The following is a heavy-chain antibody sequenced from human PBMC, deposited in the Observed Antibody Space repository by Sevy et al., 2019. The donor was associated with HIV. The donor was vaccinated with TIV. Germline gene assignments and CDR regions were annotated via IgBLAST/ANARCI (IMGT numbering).Heavy chain of an antibody. CDR2: ISYDGSNK. Sequence: GSLRLSCAASGFTFSSYGMHWVRQAPGKGLEWVAVISYDGSNKYYADSVKGRFTISRDNSKNLLYLQMNSLRAEDTAVYYCAKGGGDYYYYYYYMDVWGKGTTVTVSS. CDR1: GFTFSSYG. D-gene: IGHD2-21*02. J-gene: IGHJ6*03. V-gene: IGHV3-30*18. CDR3: AKGGGDYYYYYYYMDV.